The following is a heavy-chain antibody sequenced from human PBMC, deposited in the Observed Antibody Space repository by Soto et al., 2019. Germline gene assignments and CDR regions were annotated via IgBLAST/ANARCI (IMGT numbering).Heavy chain of an antibody. Sequence: SETLSLTCTVSGDSISNSYRSWIRQPPGKDLEWIAFIYNSVSTNYNPSLKSRVTISVDTSKNQFSLKLNSVTAADTAVYFCARGTFYYDSHAYYGYWGQGTVVTVS. CDR3: ARGTFYYDSHAYYGY. CDR1: GDSISNSY. V-gene: IGHV4-59*01. D-gene: IGHD3-22*01. CDR2: IYNSVST. J-gene: IGHJ4*02.